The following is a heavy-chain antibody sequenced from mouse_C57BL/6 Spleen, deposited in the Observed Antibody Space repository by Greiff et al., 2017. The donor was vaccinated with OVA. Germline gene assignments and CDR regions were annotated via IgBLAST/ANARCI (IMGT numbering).Heavy chain of an antibody. Sequence: EVQRVESGGGLVKPGGSLKLSCAASGFTFSSYAMSWVRQTPEKRLEWVATISDGGSYTYYPDNVKGRFTISRDNAKNNLYLQMSHLKSEDTAMYYCARDGDDYDYYAMDYWGQGTSVTVSS. CDR3: ARDGDDYDYYAMDY. CDR1: GFTFSSYA. D-gene: IGHD2-4*01. V-gene: IGHV5-4*01. J-gene: IGHJ4*01. CDR2: ISDGGSYT.